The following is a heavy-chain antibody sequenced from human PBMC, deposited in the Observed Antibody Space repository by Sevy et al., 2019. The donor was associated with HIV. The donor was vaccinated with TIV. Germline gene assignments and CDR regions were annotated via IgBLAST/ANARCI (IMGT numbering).Heavy chain of an antibody. D-gene: IGHD3-22*01. V-gene: IGHV3-21*01. CDR1: GFTFSIYT. J-gene: IGHJ4*02. CDR3: ARVGIDSSAYRFDY. CDR2: ISSSSSYI. Sequence: GGSLRLSCAASGFTFSIYTMIWVRQAPGKGLEWVSYISSSSSYIYYADSVKGRFTISRDNAKNSLNLQMNSLRAEDTAVYYCARVGIDSSAYRFDYWGQGTLVTVSS.